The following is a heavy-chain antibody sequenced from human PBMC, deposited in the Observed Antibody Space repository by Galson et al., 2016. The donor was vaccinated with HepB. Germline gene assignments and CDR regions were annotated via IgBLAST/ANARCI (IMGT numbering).Heavy chain of an antibody. Sequence: SLRLSCAASGFTSSDYAMNWVRQVPGQGLEWVSGINWNSGRIDYADSVKGRFTITRDNSRNSLHLQMNSLRAEDTALYYCAKDISSVLYYSVMDVWGQGTTVTVSS. CDR3: AKDISSVLYYSVMDV. V-gene: IGHV3-9*02. D-gene: IGHD3-10*01. J-gene: IGHJ6*02. CDR2: INWNSGRI. CDR1: GFTSSDYA.